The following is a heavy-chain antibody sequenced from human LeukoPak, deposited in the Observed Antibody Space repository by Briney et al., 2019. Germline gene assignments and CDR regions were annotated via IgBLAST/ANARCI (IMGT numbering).Heavy chain of an antibody. CDR2: IYSDGSNK. Sequence: PGGSLRLSCGASGFIFRNYGMHWVRQAPGKGLQWVAVIYSDGSNKNTADSVRGRFTISRGNSNNALYLQMNSLRADDTAVYYCARGNYYDRSGLDYWGQGTLVTVSS. D-gene: IGHD3-22*01. CDR3: ARGNYYDRSGLDY. J-gene: IGHJ4*02. CDR1: GFIFRNYG. V-gene: IGHV3-33*01.